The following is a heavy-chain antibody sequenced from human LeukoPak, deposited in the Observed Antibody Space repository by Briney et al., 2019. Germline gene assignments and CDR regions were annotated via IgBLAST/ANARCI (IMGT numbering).Heavy chain of an antibody. CDR2: ISAYNGNT. D-gene: IGHD3-3*01. CDR1: GYTFTSYG. Sequence: ASVKVSCKASGYTFTSYGISWVQQAPGQGLEWMGWISAYNGNTNYAQKLQGRVTMTTDTSTSTAYMELRSLRSDDTAVYYCARVNAPYYDFWSGYYGYFDLWGRGTLVTVSS. J-gene: IGHJ2*01. V-gene: IGHV1-18*01. CDR3: ARVNAPYYDFWSGYYGYFDL.